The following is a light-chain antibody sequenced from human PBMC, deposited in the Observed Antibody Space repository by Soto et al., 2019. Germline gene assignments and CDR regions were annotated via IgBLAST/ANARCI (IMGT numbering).Light chain of an antibody. CDR2: AAS. Sequence: DIQMTQSPSVSASVGDRVTITCRASQGISSWLAWYQQKPGKAPKLLIYAASSLQSGVPSRFSGSGSGTDFTLTISSLQPEDFATYYCQQANSFPITFGQGTRLEIK. CDR1: QGISSW. V-gene: IGKV1-12*01. CDR3: QQANSFPIT. J-gene: IGKJ5*01.